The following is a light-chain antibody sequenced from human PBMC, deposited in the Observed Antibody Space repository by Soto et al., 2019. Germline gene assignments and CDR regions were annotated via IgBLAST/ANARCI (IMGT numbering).Light chain of an antibody. CDR1: QSVSSY. CDR2: GAS. Sequence: EIVLTQSPATLSLSPGERATLSCRASQSVSSYLAWYQQKPGQAPRLLIYGASNRATGIPARFSGSGSGTDFTLTISSLESEDFAVYYCQQRGNLPYTFGQGTNLEIK. CDR3: QQRGNLPYT. J-gene: IGKJ2*01. V-gene: IGKV3-11*01.